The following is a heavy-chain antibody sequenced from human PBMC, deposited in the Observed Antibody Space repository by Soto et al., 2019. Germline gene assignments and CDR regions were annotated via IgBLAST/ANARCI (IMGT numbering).Heavy chain of an antibody. J-gene: IGHJ3*02. CDR2: MNPNSGNT. V-gene: IGHV1-8*01. Sequence: QVQLVQSGAEVKKPGASVKVSCKASGYTFTSYDINWVRQATGQGLGWMGWMNPNSGNTGYAQKFQGRVTMTRNTSISTAYMELSSLRSEDTAVYYCARQGPRKTYYYDSSGFAFDIWGQGTMVTVSS. D-gene: IGHD3-22*01. CDR1: GYTFTSYD. CDR3: ARQGPRKTYYYDSSGFAFDI.